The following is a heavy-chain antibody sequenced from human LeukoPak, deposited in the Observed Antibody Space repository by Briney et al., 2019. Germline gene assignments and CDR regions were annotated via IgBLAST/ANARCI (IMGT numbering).Heavy chain of an antibody. Sequence: GGSLRLSCAASGFTVSSNAMSWVRQAPGRGLEWVSSISGSGGSTYYADSVKGRFTISRDNSKNTLSLQTNSLRAEDTAIYYCAKDRGCSGGSCYVDYWGQGTLVSVSS. V-gene: IGHV3-23*01. J-gene: IGHJ4*02. D-gene: IGHD2-15*01. CDR2: ISGSGGST. CDR3: AKDRGCSGGSCYVDY. CDR1: GFTVSSNA.